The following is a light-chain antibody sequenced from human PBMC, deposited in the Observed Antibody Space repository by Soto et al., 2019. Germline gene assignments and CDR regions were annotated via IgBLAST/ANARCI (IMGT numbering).Light chain of an antibody. CDR1: SSDVGRYDY. CDR2: DVT. CDR3: CSFAGSYSYV. J-gene: IGLJ1*01. Sequence: QSALTQPRSVSASPGQSVTISCTGTSSDVGRYDYVSWYQQHPGKAPKLIVYDVTERPSGVPDRFSGSKSGNTASLTISGLQAEDEADYCCCSFAGSYSYVFGTGTKVTVL. V-gene: IGLV2-11*01.